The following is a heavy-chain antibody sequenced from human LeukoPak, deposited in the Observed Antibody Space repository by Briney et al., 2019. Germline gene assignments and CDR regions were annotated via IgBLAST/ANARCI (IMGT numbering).Heavy chain of an antibody. CDR2: ISGSGGST. CDR1: GFTFSSYA. CDR3: ANRDESGSYYGRSLEGNPNWFDP. Sequence: PGGSLRLSCAASGFTFSSYAMSWVRQAPGKGLEWVSAISGSGGSTYYADSVKGRFTISRDNSKNTLYLQMNSLRAEDTAVYYCANRDESGSYYGRSLEGNPNWFDPWGQGTLVTVSS. D-gene: IGHD1-26*01. J-gene: IGHJ5*02. V-gene: IGHV3-23*01.